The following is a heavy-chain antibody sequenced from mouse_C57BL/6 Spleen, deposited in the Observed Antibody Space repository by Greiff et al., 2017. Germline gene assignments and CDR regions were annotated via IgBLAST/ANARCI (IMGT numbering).Heavy chain of an antibody. CDR2: ISSGSSTI. CDR3: ARGDFDY. J-gene: IGHJ2*01. V-gene: IGHV5-17*01. Sequence: DVKLVESGGGLVKPGGSLKLSCAASGFTFSDYGMHWVRQAPEKGLEWVAYISSGSSTIYYADTVKGRFTISRANAKNTLFLQMTSLRSEDTAMYYCARGDFDYWGQGTTLTVSS. CDR1: GFTFSDYG.